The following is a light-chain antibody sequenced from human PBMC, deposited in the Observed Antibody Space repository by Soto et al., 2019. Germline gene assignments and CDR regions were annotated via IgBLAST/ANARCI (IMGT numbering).Light chain of an antibody. CDR1: SSDVGSYNL. J-gene: IGLJ1*01. V-gene: IGLV2-23*01. Sequence: QSALTQHASVSGSPGHSITISCTGTSSDVGSYNLVSWYQQHPGKAPKLMIYEGSKRPSGVSNRFSGSKSGNTASLTISGLQAEDEADYYCCSYAGSSTLYVFGTGTKVTVL. CDR2: EGS. CDR3: CSYAGSSTLYV.